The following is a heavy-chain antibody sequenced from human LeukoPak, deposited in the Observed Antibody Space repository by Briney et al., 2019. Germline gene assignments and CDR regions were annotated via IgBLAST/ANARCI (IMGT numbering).Heavy chain of an antibody. CDR3: ARFGGPYSGYGQDGGYYDYVWGRPHHFDY. CDR2: IYYSGST. J-gene: IGHJ4*02. CDR1: GGSISSYY. Sequence: SETLSLTCTVSGGSISSYYWSWIRQPPGKGLEWIGYIYYSGSTNYNPSLKSRVTISVDTSKNQFSLKLSSVTAADTAVYYCARFGGPYSGYGQDGGYYDYVWGRPHHFDYWGQGTLVTVSS. V-gene: IGHV4-59*01. D-gene: IGHD3-16*01.